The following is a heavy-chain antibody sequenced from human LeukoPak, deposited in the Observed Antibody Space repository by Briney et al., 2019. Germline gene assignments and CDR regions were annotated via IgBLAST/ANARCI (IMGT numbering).Heavy chain of an antibody. CDR3: ATYGSNWSFDY. V-gene: IGHV3-15*01. Sequence: GGSLRLSCAASGFTFSDVWMSWVRQAPGKGLEWVGRINSKTDGGTTDYAAPVKGRFTISRDDSQNTLYLQMNSLRAEDTAVYYCATYGSNWSFDYWGQGTMVTVSS. D-gene: IGHD6-13*01. J-gene: IGHJ4*02. CDR2: INSKTDGGTT. CDR1: GFTFSDVW.